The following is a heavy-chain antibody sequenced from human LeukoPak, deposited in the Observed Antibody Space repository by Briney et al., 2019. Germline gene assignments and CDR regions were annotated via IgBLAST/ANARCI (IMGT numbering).Heavy chain of an antibody. V-gene: IGHV3-66*01. D-gene: IGHD6-6*01. CDR1: GFTVSSNY. Sequence: GGSLRLSCAASGFTVSSNYMSWVRQAPGKGLEWVSVIYSGRSTKYADSVKGRFIISRDNSKNKLYLQMNSLRAEDTAVYYCAREGLAARRAFDYWGQGTLVTVSS. CDR3: AREGLAARRAFDY. CDR2: IYSGRST. J-gene: IGHJ4*02.